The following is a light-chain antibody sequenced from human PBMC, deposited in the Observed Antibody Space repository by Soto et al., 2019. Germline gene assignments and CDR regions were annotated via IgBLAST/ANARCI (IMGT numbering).Light chain of an antibody. CDR2: STN. V-gene: IGLV1-44*01. CDR3: ATWDDSLNGWV. Sequence: QSVLTQPPSASGTPGQRITISCSGTSSNIGSNPINWYHQLPGTAPKLLIYSTNQRPSGVPDRFSGSKSGTSASLAISGLESEDEADYYCATWDDSLNGWVFGGGTKLT. J-gene: IGLJ3*02. CDR1: SSNIGSNP.